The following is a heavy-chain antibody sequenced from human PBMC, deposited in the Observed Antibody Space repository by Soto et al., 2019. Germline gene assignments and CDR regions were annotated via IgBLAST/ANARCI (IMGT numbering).Heavy chain of an antibody. CDR3: AREYRYYDFWSGYRTYYYYGMDV. J-gene: IGHJ6*02. V-gene: IGHV4-34*01. CDR1: GGSFSGYY. CDR2: INHSGST. Sequence: SETLSLTCAVYGGSFSGYYWSWIRQPPGKGLEWIGEINHSGSTNYNPSLKSRVTISVDTSKNQFSLKLSSVTAADTAVYYCAREYRYYDFWSGYRTYYYYGMDVWGQGTTVTVSS. D-gene: IGHD3-3*01.